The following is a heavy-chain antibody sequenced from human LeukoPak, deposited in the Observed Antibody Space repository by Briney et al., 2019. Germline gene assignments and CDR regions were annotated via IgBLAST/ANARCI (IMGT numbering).Heavy chain of an antibody. D-gene: IGHD6-13*01. CDR3: AKDLPYSGWAFEI. CDR2: IMSGGTT. Sequence: PGGSLRLSCAASGFTFNNYAMSWVRQAPGKGLEWVSLIMSGGTTYYADSVKGRFTISRDKSKDTLHLQMNSLRAEDTAAYYCAKDLPYSGWAFEIWGLGTMVTVSS. J-gene: IGHJ3*02. CDR1: GFTFNNYA. V-gene: IGHV3-23*01.